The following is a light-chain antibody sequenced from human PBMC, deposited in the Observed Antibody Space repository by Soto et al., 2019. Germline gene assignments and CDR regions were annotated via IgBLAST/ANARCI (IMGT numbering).Light chain of an antibody. CDR1: QSVSSY. CDR2: GAS. J-gene: IGKJ1*01. CDR3: QRYDSLRT. V-gene: IGKV3-11*01. Sequence: IVLTQSPATLSLSPWERATLSCRASQSVSSYLAWYQQKPGQAPRLLIYGASNRATGIPDRFSGSGSGTDFTLTITRLEPEDFAMYYCQRYDSLRTFGQGTKVDIK.